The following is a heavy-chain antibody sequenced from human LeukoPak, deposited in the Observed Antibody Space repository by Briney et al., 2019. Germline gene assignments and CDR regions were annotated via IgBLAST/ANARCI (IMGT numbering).Heavy chain of an antibody. Sequence: SQTLSLTCTVSGGSISSSSYYWGWIRQPPGKGLEWIGSIYYSGSTYYNPSLKSRVTISVDTSKNQFSLKLSSVTAADTAVYYCATAPVGATPDAFDIWGQGTMVTVSS. CDR2: IYYSGST. V-gene: IGHV4-39*01. CDR1: GGSISSSSYY. CDR3: ATAPVGATPDAFDI. D-gene: IGHD1-26*01. J-gene: IGHJ3*02.